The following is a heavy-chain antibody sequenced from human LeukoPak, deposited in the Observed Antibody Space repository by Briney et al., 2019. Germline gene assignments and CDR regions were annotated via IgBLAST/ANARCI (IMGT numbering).Heavy chain of an antibody. CDR1: GYTFTSYD. J-gene: IGHJ4*02. V-gene: IGHV1-8*03. CDR3: ARSTETYYYDSSGYPLDH. CDR2: MNPNSGNT. Sequence: ASVKVSCTASGYTFTSYDINWVRQATGQGLEWMGWMNPNSGNTGYAQKFQGRVTITRNTTISTAYMELSSLRSEDTAVYYCARSTETYYYDSSGYPLDHWGQGTLVTVSS. D-gene: IGHD3-22*01.